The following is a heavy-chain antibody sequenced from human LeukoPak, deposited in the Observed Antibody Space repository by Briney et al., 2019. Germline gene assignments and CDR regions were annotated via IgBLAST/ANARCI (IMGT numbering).Heavy chain of an antibody. V-gene: IGHV3-9*01. CDR2: ISWNSNFI. CDR3: ARGRWGSGYYFDY. J-gene: IGHJ4*02. CDR1: GFTFDDYA. D-gene: IGHD6-25*01. Sequence: GGSLRLSCAASGFTFDDYAMHWVRQAPGKGLEWVSGISWNSNFIAYADPVKGRFTISRDNAKNSLYLQMSSLRAEDTAAYYCARGRWGSGYYFDYWGQGTLVTVSS.